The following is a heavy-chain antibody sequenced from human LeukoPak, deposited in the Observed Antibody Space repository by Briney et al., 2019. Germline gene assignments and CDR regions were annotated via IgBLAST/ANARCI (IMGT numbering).Heavy chain of an antibody. D-gene: IGHD2-21*02. J-gene: IGHJ3*02. CDR2: ISYDGSNK. CDR3: ARVGVAYCGGDCDDRSFDI. Sequence: GRSLRLSCAASGFTFSSYAMHWVRQAPGKGLEWVAVISYDGSNKYYADSVKGRFTISRDNSKNTLYLQMNSLRAEDTAVYYCARVGVAYCGGDCDDRSFDIWGQGTMVTVSS. CDR1: GFTFSSYA. V-gene: IGHV3-30*04.